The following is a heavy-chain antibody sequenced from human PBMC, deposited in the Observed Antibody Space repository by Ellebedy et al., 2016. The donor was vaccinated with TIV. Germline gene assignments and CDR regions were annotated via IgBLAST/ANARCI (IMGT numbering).Heavy chain of an antibody. V-gene: IGHV3-66*01. CDR3: ASRPGYSYGLVY. CDR1: GFTVSSNY. Sequence: GESLKISCAASGFTVSSNYMSWVRQAPGKGLEWVSVIYSGGSTYYADSVKGRFTISRDNSKNTLYLQINSLRAEDTAVYYCASRPGYSYGLVYWGQGTLVTVSS. D-gene: IGHD5-18*01. CDR2: IYSGGST. J-gene: IGHJ4*02.